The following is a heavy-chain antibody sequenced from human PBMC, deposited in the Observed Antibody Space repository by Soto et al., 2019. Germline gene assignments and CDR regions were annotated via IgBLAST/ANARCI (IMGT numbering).Heavy chain of an antibody. D-gene: IGHD6-19*01. CDR2: ISPKSGGT. V-gene: IGHV1-2*02. J-gene: IGHJ4*02. Sequence: QVQLVQSGAEVKKPGASVKVSCEASGYTFIDYYMHWVRQAPGQGFEWMGRISPKSGGTNYAQKFQGRVTMTWDKYLNTAYMELSSLMSEDTAVYYCARPPGYISDWYYFDLWGQGTLVTVSS. CDR3: ARPPGYISDWYYFDL. CDR1: GYTFIDYY.